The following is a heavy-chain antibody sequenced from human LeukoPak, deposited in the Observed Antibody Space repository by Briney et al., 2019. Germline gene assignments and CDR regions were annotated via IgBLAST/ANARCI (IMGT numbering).Heavy chain of an antibody. J-gene: IGHJ4*02. CDR1: GFTFSSYA. Sequence: SGGSLRLSCAASGFTFSSYAMSWVRQVPGKGLEWVSAISGSGGSTYYADSVKGRFTISRDNSKNTLYLQMNSLRAEDTAVYYCAKAHERYSSSWYVETFDYWGQGTLVTVSS. CDR2: ISGSGGST. D-gene: IGHD6-13*01. CDR3: AKAHERYSSSWYVETFDY. V-gene: IGHV3-23*01.